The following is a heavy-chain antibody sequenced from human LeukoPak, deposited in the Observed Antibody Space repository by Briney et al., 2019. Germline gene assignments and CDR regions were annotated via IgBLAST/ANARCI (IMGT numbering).Heavy chain of an antibody. D-gene: IGHD1-1*01. CDR1: GGTFSRYA. CDR2: IIPIFGTA. Sequence: ASVKVSCKASGGTFSRYAISWVRQAPGQGLQWMGGIIPIFGTANYAQKFQGRVTITTDESTSTAYMELSSLRSEDTAVYYCARAPGLMPPAPDTNWFDLWGQGTLVTVSS. V-gene: IGHV1-69*05. J-gene: IGHJ5*02. CDR3: ARAPGLMPPAPDTNWFDL.